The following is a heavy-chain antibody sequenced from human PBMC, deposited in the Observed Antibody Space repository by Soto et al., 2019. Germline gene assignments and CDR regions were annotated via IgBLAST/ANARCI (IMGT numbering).Heavy chain of an antibody. V-gene: IGHV4-30-2*01. Sequence: QLQLQESGSGLVKPSQTLSLTCAVSGGSISSGGYSWSWIRQPPGKGLEWIGYIYHSGSTYYNPSPKSRVTISVDRSKNQFSLKLSSGTAADTAGYYCARCHNTPTVTSPGWFDPWGQGTLVTVSS. J-gene: IGHJ5*02. D-gene: IGHD4-17*01. CDR1: GGSISSGGYS. CDR2: IYHSGST. CDR3: ARCHNTPTVTSPGWFDP.